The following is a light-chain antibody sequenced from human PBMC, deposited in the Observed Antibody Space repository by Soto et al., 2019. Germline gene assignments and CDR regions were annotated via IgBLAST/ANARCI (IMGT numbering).Light chain of an antibody. CDR1: QSVSSY. CDR2: DAS. Sequence: EIVLTQSPATLSLSPGERATLSCRASQSVSSYLAWYQQKPGQAPRLLIYDASNRPTGIPGRFSGSGSGTVFSLTISSLEPEDFAVYYCQQRSNWPWTFGQGTKVEIK. V-gene: IGKV3-11*01. J-gene: IGKJ1*01. CDR3: QQRSNWPWT.